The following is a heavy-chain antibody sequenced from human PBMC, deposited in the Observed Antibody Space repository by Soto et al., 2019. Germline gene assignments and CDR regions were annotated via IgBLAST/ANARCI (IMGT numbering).Heavy chain of an antibody. D-gene: IGHD6-19*01. CDR3: AKDLYAGVAGYFDY. CDR1: GFTFSTYA. Sequence: QVQLVESGGGVVQPGRSLRLSCAASGFTFSTYAMHWVRQAPGKGLEWVAVISYDGSNKYYADSVKGRFTISRDNSKNTLYLQMNSLRAEDTAVYYCAKDLYAGVAGYFDYWGQGTLVTVSS. V-gene: IGHV3-30*18. CDR2: ISYDGSNK. J-gene: IGHJ4*02.